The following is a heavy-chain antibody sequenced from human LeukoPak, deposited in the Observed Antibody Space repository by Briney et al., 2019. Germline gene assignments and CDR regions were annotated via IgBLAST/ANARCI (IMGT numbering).Heavy chain of an antibody. CDR3: AKGSPDYGDLQTLDY. J-gene: IGHJ4*02. V-gene: IGHV3-23*01. CDR2: ISGSGGST. D-gene: IGHD4-17*01. CDR1: GFTFSSYA. Sequence: GGSLRLSCAATGFTFSSYAMSWVRQAPGKGLEWVSAISGSGGSTYYADSVKGRFTISRDNSKNTLYLQMNSLRAEDTAVYYCAKGSPDYGDLQTLDYWGQGTLVTVSS.